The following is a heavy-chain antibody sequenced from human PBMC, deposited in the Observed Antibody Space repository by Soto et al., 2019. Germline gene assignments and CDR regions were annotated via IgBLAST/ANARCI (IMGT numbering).Heavy chain of an antibody. CDR1: EYTFSSYW. J-gene: IGHJ4*02. V-gene: IGHV5-51*01. CDR2: IYPGDSHT. D-gene: IGHD3-22*01. CDR3: ARQIYDSDTGPNFQYYFDS. Sequence: PGESLKISCKASEYTFSSYWIAWVRQMPGKGLECMGIIYPGDSHTKYSPSFQGQVTISADKSISTAYLQWSSLKASDTAMYYCARQIYDSDTGPNFQYYFDSWGQGTPVTVSS.